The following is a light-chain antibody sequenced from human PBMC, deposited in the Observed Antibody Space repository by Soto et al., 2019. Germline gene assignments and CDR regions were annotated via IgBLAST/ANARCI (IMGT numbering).Light chain of an antibody. V-gene: IGKV3-11*01. CDR3: QQRSNGFT. CDR1: QSVRTS. J-gene: IGKJ4*01. CDR2: DAS. Sequence: EVVLTQSPATLSLSPGERATLSCRASQSVRTSLVWYQQKPGQAPRLLIYDASKRATGVPARFSGGGSGTDFSLTISSLEPEDFAYYYCQQRSNGFTFGGGTKVEI.